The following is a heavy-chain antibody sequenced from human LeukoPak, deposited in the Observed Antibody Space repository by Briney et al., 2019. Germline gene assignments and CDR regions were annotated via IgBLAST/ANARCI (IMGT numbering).Heavy chain of an antibody. CDR3: ARGGGCSSTSCYAEADY. V-gene: IGHV1-8*01. CDR2: MNPNSGNT. D-gene: IGHD2-2*01. J-gene: IGHJ4*02. Sequence: ASVEVSCKASGYTFTSYDINWVRQATGQGLEWMGWMNPNSGNTGYAQKFQGRVTMTRNTSISTAYMELSSLRSEDTAVYYCARGGGCSSTSCYAEADYWGQGTLVTVSS. CDR1: GYTFTSYD.